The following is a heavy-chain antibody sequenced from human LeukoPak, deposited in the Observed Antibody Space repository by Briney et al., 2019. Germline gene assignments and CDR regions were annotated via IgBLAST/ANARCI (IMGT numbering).Heavy chain of an antibody. Sequence: GGSLRLSCAASGFTFSSYGMHWVRQAPGKGLEWVAVISYDGSNKYYTDSVKGRFTISRDNSKNTLYLQMNSLRAEDTAVYYCAKQSESYDSTGSTFDFWGQGTLVTVSS. J-gene: IGHJ4*02. V-gene: IGHV3-30*18. CDR2: ISYDGSNK. D-gene: IGHD3-22*01. CDR3: AKQSESYDSTGSTFDF. CDR1: GFTFSSYG.